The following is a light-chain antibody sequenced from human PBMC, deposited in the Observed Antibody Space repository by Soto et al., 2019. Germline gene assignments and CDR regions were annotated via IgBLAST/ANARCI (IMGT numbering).Light chain of an antibody. CDR3: QQYNSFSGWT. CDR2: DAS. J-gene: IGKJ1*01. V-gene: IGKV1-5*01. Sequence: IQMTQSPSTLSASVGDRVTITCRASQSISSWLAWYQQKPGKAPKLLIYDASSLESGVPSRFSGSGSGTEFTLTISSLQPDDFATYYCQQYNSFSGWTFGQGTKV. CDR1: QSISSW.